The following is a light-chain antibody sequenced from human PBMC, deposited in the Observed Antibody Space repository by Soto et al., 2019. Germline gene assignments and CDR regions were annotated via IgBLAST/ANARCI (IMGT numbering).Light chain of an antibody. CDR1: QGIGSY. CDR2: AAS. Sequence: FLSAPFGDRVTITYRASQGIGSYLAWYQQKPGKAPRLLIYAASTLQSGVPSRFSGSGADTEFTLTISSLQPEDFATYYCQQLNNYPLTFGGGTKVDIK. V-gene: IGKV1-9*01. CDR3: QQLNNYPLT. J-gene: IGKJ4*01.